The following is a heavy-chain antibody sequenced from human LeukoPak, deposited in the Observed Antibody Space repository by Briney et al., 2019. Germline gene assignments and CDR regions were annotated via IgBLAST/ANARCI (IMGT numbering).Heavy chain of an antibody. Sequence: ASVKVSCKASGYTFPGYFLYWVRQAPGQGLEWMGWIHPNSGGTNCAQKFQGRVTMTSDTSISTAYMELSSLRSDDTAVYYCARDREYCTSGSCYPNWFDPWGQGTLVTVSS. CDR1: GYTFPGYF. V-gene: IGHV1-2*02. CDR2: IHPNSGGT. CDR3: ARDREYCTSGSCYPNWFDP. J-gene: IGHJ5*02. D-gene: IGHD2-15*01.